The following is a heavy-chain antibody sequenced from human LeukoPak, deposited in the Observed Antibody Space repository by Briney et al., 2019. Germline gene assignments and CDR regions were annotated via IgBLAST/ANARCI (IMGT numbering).Heavy chain of an antibody. Sequence: GASVKVSCKASGYTFTSYYMHWVRQPPGQGLEWMGIINPSGGSTSYTQKFQGRVTMTRETSTSTVYMELSSLRSEDTDVYYCARDRPPPWIRAVAPATMYSGSYSVGGDAFDIWGQGTMVTVSS. D-gene: IGHD1-26*01. CDR3: ARDRPPPWIRAVAPATMYSGSYSVGGDAFDI. J-gene: IGHJ3*02. CDR1: GYTFTSYY. V-gene: IGHV1-46*01. CDR2: INPSGGST.